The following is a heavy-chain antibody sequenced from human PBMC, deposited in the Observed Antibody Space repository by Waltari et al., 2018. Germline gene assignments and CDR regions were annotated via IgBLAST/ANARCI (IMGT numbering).Heavy chain of an antibody. D-gene: IGHD4-17*01. CDR2: IIPNFGTA. CDR1: GGTFSSYA. Sequence: QVQLVQSGAEVKKPGSSVKVSCKASGGTFSSYAISWVRQAPGQGLEWMGGIIPNFGTANYAQKFQGRVTITADESTSTAYMELSSLRSEDTAVYYCARDGAWTTVTRGKLPLGARGSWFDPWGQGTLVTVSS. J-gene: IGHJ5*02. CDR3: ARDGAWTTVTRGKLPLGARGSWFDP. V-gene: IGHV1-69*12.